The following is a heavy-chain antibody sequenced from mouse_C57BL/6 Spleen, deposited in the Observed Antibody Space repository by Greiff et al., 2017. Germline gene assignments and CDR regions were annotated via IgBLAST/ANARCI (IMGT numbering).Heavy chain of an antibody. D-gene: IGHD1-1*01. CDR3: ARRVLLRTWDFDV. Sequence: QVQLQQPGAELVKPGASVKLSCKASGYTFTSYWMQWVKQRPGQGLEWIGEIDPSDSYTNYNQKFKGKATLTVDTSSSTAYMQLSSLTSEDSAVYYCARRVLLRTWDFDVWGTGTTVTVSS. J-gene: IGHJ1*03. CDR1: GYTFTSYW. CDR2: IDPSDSYT. V-gene: IGHV1-50*01.